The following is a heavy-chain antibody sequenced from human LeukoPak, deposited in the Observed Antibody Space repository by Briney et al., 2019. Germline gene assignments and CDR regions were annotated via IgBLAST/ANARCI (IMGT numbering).Heavy chain of an antibody. Sequence: TGGSLTLSCAASGFTFNSYAMSWVRQAPGKGLEWVSAISGSGGSTYYADSVKGRFTISRDNSKNTLYLQMNSLRAEDTAVYYCAKDVLIGCGGDCYAFDYWGQGTLVTVSS. CDR2: ISGSGGST. CDR3: AKDVLIGCGGDCYAFDY. D-gene: IGHD2-21*02. J-gene: IGHJ4*02. CDR1: GFTFNSYA. V-gene: IGHV3-23*01.